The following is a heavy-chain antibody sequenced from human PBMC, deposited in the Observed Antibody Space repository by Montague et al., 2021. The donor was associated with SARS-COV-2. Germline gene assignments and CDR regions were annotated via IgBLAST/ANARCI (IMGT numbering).Heavy chain of an antibody. CDR1: SDSFSSSCW. Sequence: SETLSLTCTVSSDSFSSSCWWSCVLQPPGKGLDWIVEIPHGRATNYNSSPNSRVTMSIDKSKNQFSLKLTSVTAADTAVYYCAREATAGSGRLDSWGQGTLVTASS. V-gene: IGHV4-4*02. D-gene: IGHD6-19*01. CDR3: AREATAGSGRLDS. J-gene: IGHJ4*02. CDR2: IPHGRAT.